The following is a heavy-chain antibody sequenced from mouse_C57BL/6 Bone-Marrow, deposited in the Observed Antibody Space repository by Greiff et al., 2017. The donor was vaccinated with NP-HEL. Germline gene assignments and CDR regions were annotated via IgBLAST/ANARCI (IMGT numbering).Heavy chain of an antibody. Sequence: VKLMESGPELVKPGASVKISCKASGYAFSSSWMNWVKQRPGKGLEWIGRIYPGDGDTNYNGKFKGKATLTADKSSSTAYMRLSSLTSEDSAVYFCARPYYGSPYYYAMDYWGQGTSVTVSS. CDR1: GYAFSSSW. CDR3: ARPYYGSPYYYAMDY. V-gene: IGHV1-82*01. D-gene: IGHD1-1*01. CDR2: IYPGDGDT. J-gene: IGHJ4*01.